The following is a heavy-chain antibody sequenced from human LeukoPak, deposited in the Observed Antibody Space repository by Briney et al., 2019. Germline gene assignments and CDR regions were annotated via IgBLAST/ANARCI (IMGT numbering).Heavy chain of an antibody. Sequence: GGSLRLSCAASGFTVSSYAMSWVRQAPGKGLEWDSAISGSGGSTYYADSVKGRFTISRDNSKNTLYLQMNSLRAEDTAVYYCAKDLIADAAAGTNDYWGQGTLVTVSS. CDR1: GFTVSSYA. D-gene: IGHD6-13*01. J-gene: IGHJ4*02. V-gene: IGHV3-23*01. CDR2: ISGSGGST. CDR3: AKDLIADAAAGTNDY.